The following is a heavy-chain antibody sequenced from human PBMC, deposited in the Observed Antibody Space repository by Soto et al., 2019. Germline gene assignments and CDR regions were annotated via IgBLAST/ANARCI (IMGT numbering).Heavy chain of an antibody. Sequence: EVQLQESGGGLVQPGGSLRLSCAASGITIRNYPMSWVRQAPGKGLDWVSGISGSGDRTYYADSAKGRFTISKDFSKNSLSLQPDSMRVEDTAVYFCVKHDGGNPSTEPHWGQGTLVTDSS. CDR3: VKHDGGNPSTEPH. V-gene: IGHV3-23*01. CDR1: GITIRNYP. CDR2: ISGSGDRT. J-gene: IGHJ4*02. D-gene: IGHD2-15*01.